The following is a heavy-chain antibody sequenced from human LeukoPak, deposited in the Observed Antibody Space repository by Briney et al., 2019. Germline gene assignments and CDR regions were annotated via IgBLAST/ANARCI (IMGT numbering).Heavy chain of an antibody. CDR3: AKAHLLDWLLPFDC. V-gene: IGHV3-30*18. Sequence: GGSLRLSCAASEFTFSSYAMHWVRQAPGKGLEWVALVSNDGGDKYYADSVKGRFTISRDNSKNTLYLQMNSLRGEDTGVYYCAKAHLLDWLLPFDCWGQGTLVTVSS. CDR1: EFTFSSYA. J-gene: IGHJ4*02. D-gene: IGHD3/OR15-3a*01. CDR2: VSNDGGDK.